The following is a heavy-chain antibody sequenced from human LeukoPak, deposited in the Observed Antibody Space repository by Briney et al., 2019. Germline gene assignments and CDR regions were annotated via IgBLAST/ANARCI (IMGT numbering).Heavy chain of an antibody. CDR3: ATTSGYSGLGPFDI. V-gene: IGHV4-59*01. J-gene: IGHJ3*02. CDR1: GGSISSYY. D-gene: IGHD5-12*01. CDR2: IYYSGST. Sequence: SETLSPTCTVSGGSISSYYWSWIRQPPGKGLEWIGYIYYSGSTNYTPSLKSRVTISVYTSKNQFSLRLKSVTGADTAVYYCATTSGYSGLGPFDIWGQGTMVTVSS.